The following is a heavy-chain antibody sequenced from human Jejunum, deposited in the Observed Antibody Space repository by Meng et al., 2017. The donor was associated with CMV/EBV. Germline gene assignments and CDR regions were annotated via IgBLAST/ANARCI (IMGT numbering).Heavy chain of an antibody. CDR3: ARDRGSSYCFDY. V-gene: IGHV3-7*01. J-gene: IGHJ4*02. Sequence: SGFTFSSYWTSWVRQAPGKGLEWVANIKQDGSEKYFVDSVKGRFSISRDNAKNSLYLQMDSLRAEDTAVYYCARDRGSSYCFDYWGQGTLVTVSS. CDR2: IKQDGSEK. D-gene: IGHD6-6*01. CDR1: GFTFSSYW.